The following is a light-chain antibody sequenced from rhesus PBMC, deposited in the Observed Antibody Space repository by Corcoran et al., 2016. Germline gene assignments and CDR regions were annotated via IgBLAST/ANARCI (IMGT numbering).Light chain of an antibody. CDR1: SSDIGGYNY. Sequence: QAALTQPPSVSGSPRQSVTISCTGTSSDIGGYNYVSWYQQHPGKAPKLMIYDVSKRPSGVSDRFSGSKSGNTASLTISGLQAEDEADYYCSSYAGSNNYIFGAGTRLTVL. CDR3: SSYAGSNNYI. J-gene: IGLJ1*01. V-gene: IGLV2-23*01. CDR2: DVS.